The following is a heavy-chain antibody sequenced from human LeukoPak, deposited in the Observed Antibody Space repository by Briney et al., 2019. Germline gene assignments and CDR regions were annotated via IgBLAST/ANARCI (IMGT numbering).Heavy chain of an antibody. J-gene: IGHJ4*02. V-gene: IGHV3-30*03. CDR2: ISYDGSNK. CDR3: ASFGGSGSYTQ. D-gene: IGHD3-10*01. CDR1: GFTFSSYG. Sequence: GGSLRLSCAASGFTFSSYGMHWVRQAPGKGLEWVAVISYDGSNKYYADSVKGRFTISRDNSKNTLYLQMNSLRAEDTAVYYCASFGGSGSYTQWGQGTLVTVSS.